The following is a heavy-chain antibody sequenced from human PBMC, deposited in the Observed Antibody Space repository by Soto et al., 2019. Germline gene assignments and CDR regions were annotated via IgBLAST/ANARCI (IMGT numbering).Heavy chain of an antibody. CDR3: ATARGYGGLGH. CDR2: INPTSGGT. D-gene: IGHD4-17*01. V-gene: IGHV1-2*02. J-gene: IGHJ4*02. CDR1: RYTFTGYY. Sequence: QVQLVQSGTEVKKPGASVKVSCRASRYTFTGYYLHWVRQAPEQGLEWMGWINPTSGGTKYTEKFQGRVTMTRDTSISIAYMELSRLRSDDTAVYYCATARGYGGLGHWGQGTLVAVSS.